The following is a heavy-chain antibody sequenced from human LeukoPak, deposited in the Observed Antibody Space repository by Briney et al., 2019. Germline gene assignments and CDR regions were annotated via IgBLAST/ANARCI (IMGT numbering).Heavy chain of an antibody. V-gene: IGHV3-30-3*01. CDR1: KFTYA. CDR2: ISYDGSNK. Sequence: GGSLRLSCAASKFTYAMHWVRQAPGKGLEWVAVISYDGSNKYYADSVKGRFTISRDNSKNTLYLQMNSLRAEDTAVYYCARVRVNWGDCDYWGQGTLVTVSS. D-gene: IGHD7-27*01. CDR3: ARVRVNWGDCDY. J-gene: IGHJ4*02.